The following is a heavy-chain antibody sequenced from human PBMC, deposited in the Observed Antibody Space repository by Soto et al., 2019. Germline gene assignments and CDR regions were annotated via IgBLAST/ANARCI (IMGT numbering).Heavy chain of an antibody. CDR3: ARVPGL. CDR1: GGSISSGGYS. CDR2: IYHSGST. J-gene: IGHJ4*02. V-gene: IGHV4-30-2*01. Sequence: SETLSHTCAVSGGSISSGGYSWSWIRQPPGKGLEWIGYIYHSGSTYYNPSLKSRVTISVDRSKNQFSLKLSSVTAADTAVYYCARVPGLWGQGTLVTVSS. D-gene: IGHD3-10*01.